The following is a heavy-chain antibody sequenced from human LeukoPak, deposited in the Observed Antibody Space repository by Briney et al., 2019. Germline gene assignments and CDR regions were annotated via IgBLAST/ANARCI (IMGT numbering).Heavy chain of an antibody. CDR1: GFTFINAW. D-gene: IGHD2/OR15-2a*01. CDR2: IKHDGTT. J-gene: IGHJ4*02. V-gene: IGHV3-15*01. CDR3: TTVSHFYL. Sequence: GGSLRLSCEVSGFTFINAWLSWVRQAPGKGLEWVGRIKHDGTTDHAAPVKGRFTISRDVSKDTLYLQMNSLKTEDTAIYYCTTVSHFYLGGQGTPVTVSS.